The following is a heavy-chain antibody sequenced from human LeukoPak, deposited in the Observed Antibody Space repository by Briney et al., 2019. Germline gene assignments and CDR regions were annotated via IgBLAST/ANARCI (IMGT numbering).Heavy chain of an antibody. Sequence: GGSLRLSCAASGFTFSSYWMSWVRQAPGKGLEWVANIKQDGSEKYYVDSVKGRFTISRDNAKSSLYLQMNSLRAEDTAVYYCARDPLYCSSTSCYLLIADYWGQGTLVTVSS. J-gene: IGHJ4*02. CDR1: GFTFSSYW. CDR2: IKQDGSEK. V-gene: IGHV3-7*01. D-gene: IGHD2-2*01. CDR3: ARDPLYCSSTSCYLLIADY.